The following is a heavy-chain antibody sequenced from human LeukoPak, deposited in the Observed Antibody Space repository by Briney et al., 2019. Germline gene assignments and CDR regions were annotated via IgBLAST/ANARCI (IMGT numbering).Heavy chain of an antibody. V-gene: IGHV1-69*13. CDR3: ARDPSSGDSSGYYPSSYGMDV. J-gene: IGHJ6*02. CDR1: GGTFSSYA. CDR2: IIPIFGTA. D-gene: IGHD3-22*01. Sequence: SVKVSCKASGGTFSSYAISWVRQAPGQGLEWMGGIIPIFGTANYAQKFQGRVTITADESTSTAYMELSSLRSDDTAVYYCARDPSSGDSSGYYPSSYGMDVWGQGTTVTVSS.